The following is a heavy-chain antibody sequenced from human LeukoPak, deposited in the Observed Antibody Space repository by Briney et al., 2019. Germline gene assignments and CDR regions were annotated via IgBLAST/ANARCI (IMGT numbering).Heavy chain of an antibody. Sequence: GASVKVSCKASGYNFTNSYGISWVRQAPGQGLEWMGWISAYNGNTNYAQKLQGRVTVTTDASTSTAYMELRSLRSDDTAVYYCARSPAAIRRGYFDYWGQGTLVTVSS. D-gene: IGHD2-2*01. CDR3: ARSPAAIRRGYFDY. J-gene: IGHJ4*02. CDR2: ISAYNGNT. CDR1: GYNFTNSYG. V-gene: IGHV1-18*01.